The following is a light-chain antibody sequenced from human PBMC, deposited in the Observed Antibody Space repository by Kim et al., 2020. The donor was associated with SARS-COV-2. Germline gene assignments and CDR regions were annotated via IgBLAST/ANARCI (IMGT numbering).Light chain of an antibody. CDR2: QDS. CDR1: KLGDKY. Sequence: SYELTQPPSVSVSPGQTPSITCSGDKLGDKYACWYQQKPGQSPVLVIYQDSKRPSGIPERFSGSNSGNTATLTISGTQAMDEADYYCQAWDSSTHVVFGGGTKLTVL. J-gene: IGLJ2*01. CDR3: QAWDSSTHVV. V-gene: IGLV3-1*01.